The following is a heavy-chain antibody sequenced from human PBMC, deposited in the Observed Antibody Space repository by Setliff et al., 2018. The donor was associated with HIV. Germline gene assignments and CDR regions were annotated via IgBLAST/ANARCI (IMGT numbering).Heavy chain of an antibody. CDR3: AKTLPTLYPPHDYYFAMDV. J-gene: IGHJ6*02. V-gene: IGHV3-48*01. Sequence: GGSLRLSCAVSGFTFCSYSMNWVRQAPGKGLEWVSYISSSSSTIYYADSVKGRFTISRDNSKNTLYLQMNSLRAEDTAVYYCAKTLPTLYPPHDYYFAMDVWGQGTTVTVSS. CDR1: GFTFCSYS. CDR2: ISSSSSTI. D-gene: IGHD2-15*01.